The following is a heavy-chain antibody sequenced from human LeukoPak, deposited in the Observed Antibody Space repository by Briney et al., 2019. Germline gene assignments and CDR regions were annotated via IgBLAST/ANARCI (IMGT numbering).Heavy chain of an antibody. CDR3: VRDIAAAGGFDY. CDR2: IYYSGST. V-gene: IGHV4-59*12. J-gene: IGHJ4*02. D-gene: IGHD6-13*01. CDR1: GGSISSYY. Sequence: SETLSLTCAGSGGSISSYYWSWIRQPPGKGLEWIGYIYYSGSTNYNPSLKSRVTISVDTSKNQFSLKLSSVTAADTAVYYCVRDIAAAGGFDYWGQGTLVTVSS.